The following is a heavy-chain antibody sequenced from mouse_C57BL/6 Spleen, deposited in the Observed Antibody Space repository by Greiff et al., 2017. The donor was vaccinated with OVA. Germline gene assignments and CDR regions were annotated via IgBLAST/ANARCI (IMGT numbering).Heavy chain of an antibody. CDR2: INPNNGGT. V-gene: IGHV1-26*01. J-gene: IGHJ1*03. D-gene: IGHD1-1*01. CDR1: GYTFTDYY. Sequence: VQLQQSGPELVKPGASVKISCKASGYTFTDYYMNWVKQSHGKSLEWIGDINPNNGGTSYNQKFKGKATLTVDKSSSTAYMELRSLTSEDSAVYYCARDHYYGSSYGYWYFDVWGTGTTVTVSS. CDR3: ARDHYYGSSYGYWYFDV.